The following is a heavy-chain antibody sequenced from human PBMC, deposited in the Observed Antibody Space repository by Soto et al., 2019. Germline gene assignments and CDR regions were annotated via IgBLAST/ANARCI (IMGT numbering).Heavy chain of an antibody. CDR3: ARGQYYDFCSGYYDWFDP. CDR2: ISAYNGNT. V-gene: IGHV1-18*01. Sequence: QVQLVQSGAEVKKPGASVKVSCKASGYTFTSYGISWVRQAPGQALEWMGWISAYNGNTNYAQKLQGRVTMTNDTSASTAYMELRSVRSDDTAVYYCARGQYYDFCSGYYDWFDPWGEGTLVTVSS. CDR1: GYTFTSYG. J-gene: IGHJ5*02. D-gene: IGHD3-3*01.